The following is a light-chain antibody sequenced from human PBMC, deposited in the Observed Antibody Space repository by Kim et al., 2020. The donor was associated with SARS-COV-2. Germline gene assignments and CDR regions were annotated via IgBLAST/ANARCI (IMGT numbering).Light chain of an antibody. CDR2: SNN. V-gene: IGLV1-47*02. CDR3: AAWDDSLSGRV. CDR1: SSNIGSNY. J-gene: IGLJ3*02. Sequence: QSVLTQPPSASGTPGQRVTISCSGSSSNIGSNYVYWYQQLPGTAPKLLIYSNNQRPSGVPDRFSGSKSGTSASLAISGLRSEDEADYYCAAWDDSLSGRVFGGGTQLNVL.